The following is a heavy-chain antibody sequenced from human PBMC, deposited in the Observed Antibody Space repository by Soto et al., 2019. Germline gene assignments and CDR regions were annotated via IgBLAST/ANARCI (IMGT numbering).Heavy chain of an antibody. J-gene: IGHJ6*02. Sequence: EVQLLESGGGLVQPGGSLRLSCVASGFTFSSYAMHWVRQAPGKGLEWVSGVSYSGGGTYHADSVQGRLTISRHNSKYTLYLQMGSRRAEDTAVYYCVKDKGSTVSPSDYYYNGMDVWGQGTTVTVS. CDR2: VSYSGGGT. CDR3: VKDKGSTVSPSDYYYNGMDV. V-gene: IGHV3-23*01. D-gene: IGHD4-17*01. CDR1: GFTFSSYA.